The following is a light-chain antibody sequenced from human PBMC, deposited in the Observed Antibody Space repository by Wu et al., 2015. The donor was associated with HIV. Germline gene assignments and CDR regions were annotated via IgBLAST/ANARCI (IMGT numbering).Light chain of an antibody. CDR2: GAS. CDR3: QQYGSSPT. CDR1: QSVSSSY. V-gene: IGKV3-20*01. J-gene: IGKJ1*01. Sequence: ETVLTQSPGTLSLSPGERVTLSCRASQSVSSSYLAWYQQKPGQAPRLLIYGASSRATGIPDRFSGSGSGTDFTLTISRLEPEDFAVYYCQQYGSSPTFGQGTKVEIK.